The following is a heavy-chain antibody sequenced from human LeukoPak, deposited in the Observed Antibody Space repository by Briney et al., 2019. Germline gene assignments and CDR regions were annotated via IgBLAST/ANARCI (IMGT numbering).Heavy chain of an antibody. CDR1: GGSISSGDYY. D-gene: IGHD3-22*01. CDR3: ARGAPGITMIVVGYFDY. J-gene: IGHJ4*02. Sequence: PSQTLSLTCTVSGGSISSGDYYWSWIRQPPGKGLEWIGYIYYSGSTYYNPSLKSRVTISVDTSKNQFSLKLSSVTAADTAVYYCARGAPGITMIVVGYFDYWGQGTLVTVSS. V-gene: IGHV4-30-4*01. CDR2: IYYSGST.